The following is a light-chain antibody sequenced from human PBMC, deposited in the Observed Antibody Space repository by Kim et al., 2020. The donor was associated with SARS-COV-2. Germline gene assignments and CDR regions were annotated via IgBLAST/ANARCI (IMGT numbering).Light chain of an antibody. Sequence: EIVMTQSPATLSVSPGERATLSCRASQSVGSNLAWYQQKPGKAPRLLISGASTRSTGIPARFSGSGSGTEFTLTINRLQSEDFAVYYCQQYKTWPPETFGQGTKLEI. CDR1: QSVGSN. V-gene: IGKV3-15*01. J-gene: IGKJ2*01. CDR2: GAS. CDR3: QQYKTWPPET.